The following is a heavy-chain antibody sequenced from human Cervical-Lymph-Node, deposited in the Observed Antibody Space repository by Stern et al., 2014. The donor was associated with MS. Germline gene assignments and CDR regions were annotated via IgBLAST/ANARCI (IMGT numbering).Heavy chain of an antibody. Sequence: QVTLKESGPTLVKPTQTLTLTCNFSGFSLTSSGVAMAWIRQPHGKALEWLALIYWDDDKRYNPFLRNRLTITKDTSKNQVVLIMTDMNPVDTATYYCAHRRRENYWFDPWGQGTLVTVSS. D-gene: IGHD3-10*01. V-gene: IGHV2-5*02. J-gene: IGHJ5*02. CDR2: IYWDDDK. CDR3: AHRRRENYWFDP. CDR1: GFSLTSSGVA.